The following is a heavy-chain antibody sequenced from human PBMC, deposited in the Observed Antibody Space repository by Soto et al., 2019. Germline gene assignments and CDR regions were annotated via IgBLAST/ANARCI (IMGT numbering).Heavy chain of an antibody. V-gene: IGHV1-69*04. Sequence: RQAPGQGLEWMGRIIPMFGIASYAQNFQGRVTITADKSTSTAYMELSSLRSEDTAVYYCARGDDFWSGYLLLGMDVWGQGTTVTVPS. J-gene: IGHJ6*02. CDR3: ARGDDFWSGYLLLGMDV. D-gene: IGHD3-3*01. CDR2: IIPMFGIA.